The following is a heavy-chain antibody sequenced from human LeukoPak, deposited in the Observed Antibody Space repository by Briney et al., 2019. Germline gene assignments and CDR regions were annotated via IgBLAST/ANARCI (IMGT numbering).Heavy chain of an antibody. CDR2: INPNSGGR. D-gene: IGHD2-2*01. Sequence: GASVKLSCKSSGYTFTGYYMHWVRQAPGQGLEWVGWINPNSGGRNYAKKFQDRVTITRATSISTAYMELSRLRSEDTAVYYCAGTNVVVVPAAVYYYMDVWGKGTTVTVSS. V-gene: IGHV1-2*02. CDR3: AGTNVVVVPAAVYYYMDV. J-gene: IGHJ6*03. CDR1: GYTFTGYY.